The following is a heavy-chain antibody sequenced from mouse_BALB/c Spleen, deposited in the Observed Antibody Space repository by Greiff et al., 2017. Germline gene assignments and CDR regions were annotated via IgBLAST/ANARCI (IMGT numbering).Heavy chain of an antibody. CDR1: GFTFSDFY. D-gene: IGHD1-2*01. CDR3: ARTYYGLYWYFDV. Sequence: EVKVVESGGGLVQPGGSLRLSCATSGFTFSDFYMEWVRQPPGKRLEWIAASRNKANDYTTEYSASVKGRFIVSRDTSQSILYLQMNALRAEDTAIYYCARTYYGLYWYFDVWGAGTTVTVSS. CDR2: SRNKANDYTT. J-gene: IGHJ1*01. V-gene: IGHV7-1*02.